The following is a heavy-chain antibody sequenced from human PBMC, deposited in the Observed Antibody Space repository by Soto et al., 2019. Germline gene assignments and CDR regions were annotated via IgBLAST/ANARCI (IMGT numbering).Heavy chain of an antibody. CDR3: ATWHLREHAYDI. J-gene: IGHJ3*02. CDR1: GFTVSGKKY. Sequence: LRLSCAAFGFTVSGKKYVAWVRQAPGKGLEWVSALYDLEGTYYADSVKGRFTTSSDSSRTTVYLQMNDLRPDDTAVYSCATWHLREHAYDIWGQGTTVTVSS. CDR2: LYDLEGT. V-gene: IGHV3-53*01. D-gene: IGHD3-10*01.